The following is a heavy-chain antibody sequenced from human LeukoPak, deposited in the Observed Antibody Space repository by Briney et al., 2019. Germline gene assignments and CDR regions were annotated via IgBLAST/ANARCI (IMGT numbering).Heavy chain of an antibody. CDR1: GYTFTSYG. CDR3: ARPRGIRNYYYGMDV. J-gene: IGHJ6*02. V-gene: IGHV1-46*01. Sequence: ASVKVSCKASGYTFTSYGISWVRQAPGQGLEWMGIINPSGGSTSYAQKFQGRVTMTRDTSTSTVYMELSSLRSEDTAVYYCARPRGIRNYYYGMDVWGQGTTVTVSS. D-gene: IGHD3-16*01. CDR2: INPSGGST.